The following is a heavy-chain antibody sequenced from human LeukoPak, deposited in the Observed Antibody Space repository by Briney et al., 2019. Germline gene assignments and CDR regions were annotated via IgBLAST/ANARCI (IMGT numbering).Heavy chain of an antibody. Sequence: GASVKVSCKASGYTFTSYYMHWVRQAPGQGPEWMGWISTSTGDTKYTQKFQGRVTLTTDTSTSTAYMELSSLRSDDTAVYYRARDDNYGIFVNVDYWGQGTLVTVSS. V-gene: IGHV1-2*02. CDR3: ARDDNYGIFVNVDY. J-gene: IGHJ4*02. CDR1: GYTFTSYY. D-gene: IGHD4-11*01. CDR2: ISTSTGDT.